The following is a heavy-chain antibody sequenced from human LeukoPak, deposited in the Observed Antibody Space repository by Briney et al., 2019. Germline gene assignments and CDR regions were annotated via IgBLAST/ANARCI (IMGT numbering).Heavy chain of an antibody. CDR2: IVVGSGDT. J-gene: IGHJ3*02. CDR1: GFTFTNSA. V-gene: IGHV1-58*01. Sequence: ASVKVSCKASGFTFTNSALQWVRQARGQSLEWVGWIVVGSGDTNYAQNFQERVTITRDMSTSTAYMELSGLNFEDTAVYYCAADSSGNDAFDIWGQGTMVTVSS. D-gene: IGHD6-25*01. CDR3: AADSSGNDAFDI.